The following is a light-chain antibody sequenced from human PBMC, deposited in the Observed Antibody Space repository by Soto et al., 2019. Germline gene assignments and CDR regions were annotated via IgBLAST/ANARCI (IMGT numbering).Light chain of an antibody. Sequence: QTPGTAACSESEYSSLSGRASQYIRTIYLAWYQQKPGQAPRLLIYGASSRAIGVPDRFIGSGTGTAFSLSSIRLPPEPFAVSMRHPARVLVAFPGGTKVDIK. J-gene: IGKJ4*01. V-gene: IGKV3-20*01. CDR2: GAS. CDR3: HPARVLVA. CDR1: QYIRTIY.